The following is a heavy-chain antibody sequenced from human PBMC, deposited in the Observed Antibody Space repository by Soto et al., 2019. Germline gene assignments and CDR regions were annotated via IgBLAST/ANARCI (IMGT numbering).Heavy chain of an antibody. V-gene: IGHV1-69*13. Sequence: SSVKVSCKASGGTFSSYAISWVRQAPGQGLEWMGGIIPIFGTANYAQKFQGRVTITADESTSTAYMELSSLRSEDTAVYYCASSASITIFGVVIPNYYYYGMDVWG. CDR3: ASSASITIFGVVIPNYYYYGMDV. CDR2: IIPIFGTA. D-gene: IGHD3-3*01. J-gene: IGHJ6*02. CDR1: GGTFSSYA.